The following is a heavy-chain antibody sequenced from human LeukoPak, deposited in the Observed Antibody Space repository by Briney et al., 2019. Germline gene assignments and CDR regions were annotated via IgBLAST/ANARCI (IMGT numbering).Heavy chain of an antibody. Sequence: ASETLSLTCTVSGGSISSGSYYWSWIRQPAGKGLEWIGRIYTSGSTNYNPSLKSRVTISVDTSKNQFSLKLSSVTAADTAVYYCARNSGEKYNWFDPWGQGTLVTVSS. V-gene: IGHV4-61*02. J-gene: IGHJ5*02. CDR2: IYTSGST. D-gene: IGHD3-10*01. CDR3: ARNSGEKYNWFDP. CDR1: GGSISSGSYY.